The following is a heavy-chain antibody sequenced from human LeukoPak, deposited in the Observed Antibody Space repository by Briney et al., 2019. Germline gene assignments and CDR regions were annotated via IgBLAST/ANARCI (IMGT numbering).Heavy chain of an antibody. CDR1: GFTFSTSW. CDR3: ARAKVVPAAVFDY. V-gene: IGHV3-74*01. Sequence: GGSLRLSCAASGFTFSTSWMHWVRQPPGKGLVWVSRINSDESSTSYADSVRGRFTISRDNAKNSLYLQMNSLRAEDTAVCYCARAKVVPAAVFDYWGQGTLVTVSS. D-gene: IGHD2-2*01. J-gene: IGHJ4*02. CDR2: INSDESST.